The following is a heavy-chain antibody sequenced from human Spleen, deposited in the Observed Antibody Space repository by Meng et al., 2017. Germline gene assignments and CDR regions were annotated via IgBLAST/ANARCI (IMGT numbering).Heavy chain of an antibody. CDR1: GFTFSRYA. Sequence: GGSLRLSCAASGFTFSRYAIHWVRQAPGKGLEWVAVISYDGSNKYYADSVKGRFTISRDNAKNSLYLQMNSLRAEDTAVYYCAREGGNIDYWGQGTLVTVSS. CDR3: AREGGNIDY. D-gene: IGHD4-23*01. CDR2: ISYDGSNK. J-gene: IGHJ4*02. V-gene: IGHV3-30*07.